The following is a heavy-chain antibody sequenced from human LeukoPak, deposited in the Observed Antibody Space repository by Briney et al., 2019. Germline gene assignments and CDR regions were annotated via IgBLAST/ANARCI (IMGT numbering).Heavy chain of an antibody. CDR3: ARETYDSSGYPNWFDP. CDR1: GGSISSYY. CDR2: IYTSGST. J-gene: IGHJ5*02. V-gene: IGHV4-4*07. Sequence: PSETLSLTCTVSGGSISSYYWSWIRQPAGKGLEWIGRIYTSGSTNYNPSLKSRVTMSVDTSKDQFSLKLSSVTAADTAVYYCARETYDSSGYPNWFDPWGQGTLVTVSS. D-gene: IGHD3-22*01.